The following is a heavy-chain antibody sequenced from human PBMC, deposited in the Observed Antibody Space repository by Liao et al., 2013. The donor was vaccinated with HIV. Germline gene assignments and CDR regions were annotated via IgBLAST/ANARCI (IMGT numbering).Heavy chain of an antibody. V-gene: IGHV4-59*01. D-gene: IGHD5-24*01. CDR1: GGSISSDY. J-gene: IGHJ4*02. Sequence: QVQLQQWGTGLLKPSETLSLTCAVSGGSISSDYWTWIRQAPGKGPEWIGYIYYTGSTNYNPSFASRITISVDTSKKHFSLKLTSVTAADTAVYYCARWFGNNXGIDSWGQGTLVTVSS. CDR3: ARWFGNNXGIDS. CDR2: IYYTGST.